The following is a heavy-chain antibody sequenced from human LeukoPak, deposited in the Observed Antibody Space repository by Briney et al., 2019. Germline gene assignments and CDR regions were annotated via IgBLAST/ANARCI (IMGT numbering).Heavy chain of an antibody. CDR3: ARDLSSYSSGWYVSLV. CDR2: ISAYNGNT. V-gene: IGHV1-18*01. D-gene: IGHD6-19*01. J-gene: IGHJ4*02. Sequence: VXQAPGQXXEWMGWISAYNGNTKYAQKVQGRVTMTTDTSTNTAYMELRSLRSDDTAVYYCARDLSSYSSGWYVSLVWGQGTLVTVSS.